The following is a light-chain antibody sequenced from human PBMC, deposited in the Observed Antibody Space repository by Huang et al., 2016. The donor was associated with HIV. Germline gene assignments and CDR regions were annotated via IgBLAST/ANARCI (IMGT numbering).Light chain of an antibody. Sequence: IQLTQSPSSLSASVGDRVTITCRASQGISSYLAWYQQKPGKPPKLLIYAASTLQSGVPSRFIGSGSGTDVTLTISSLRPEDFATYYCQELHTYPVTFGGGTKVEIK. J-gene: IGKJ4*01. CDR1: QGISSY. CDR3: QELHTYPVT. CDR2: AAS. V-gene: IGKV1-9*01.